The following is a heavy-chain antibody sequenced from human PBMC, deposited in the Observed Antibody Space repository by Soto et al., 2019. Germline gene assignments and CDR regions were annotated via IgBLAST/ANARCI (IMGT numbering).Heavy chain of an antibody. Sequence: QVQLVQSGAEVKKPGSSVKVSCKASGGTFSSYAISWVRQAPGQGLEWMGGIIPIFGTANYAQQFQGRVTITADKSTSTAYMELSSLRSEDTAVYYCARSSPGIAAAGSYYYGMDVWGQGTTVTVSS. CDR1: GGTFSSYA. CDR2: IIPIFGTA. V-gene: IGHV1-69*06. D-gene: IGHD6-13*01. CDR3: ARSSPGIAAAGSYYYGMDV. J-gene: IGHJ6*02.